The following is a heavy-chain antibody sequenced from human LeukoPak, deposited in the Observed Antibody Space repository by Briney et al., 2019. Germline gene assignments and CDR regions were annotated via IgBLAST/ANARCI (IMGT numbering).Heavy chain of an antibody. CDR2: INPNSGGT. CDR3: ARDPSYWFDP. CDR1: GYTFTGCY. V-gene: IGHV1-2*02. Sequence: ASVKVSCKASGYTFTGCYMHWVRQAPGQGLEWMGWINPNSGGTNYAQKFQGRVTMTRDTSISTACMELSRLRSDDTAVYYCARDPSYWFDPWGQGTLVTVSS. J-gene: IGHJ5*02.